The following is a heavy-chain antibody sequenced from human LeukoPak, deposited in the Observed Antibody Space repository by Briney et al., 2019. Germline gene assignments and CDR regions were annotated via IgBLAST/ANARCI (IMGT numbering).Heavy chain of an antibody. V-gene: IGHV4-34*01. D-gene: IGHD3-22*01. Sequence: SETLSLTCAVSGGSFSGYYWTWIRQSPGKGLEWIGEINHSGRTNHNPSLKSRVTISVDTSKNQFSLKLSSVTAADTAVYYCARDLVYYDSSGYLPGAFDIWGQGTMVTVSS. J-gene: IGHJ3*02. CDR3: ARDLVYYDSSGYLPGAFDI. CDR2: INHSGRT. CDR1: GGSFSGYY.